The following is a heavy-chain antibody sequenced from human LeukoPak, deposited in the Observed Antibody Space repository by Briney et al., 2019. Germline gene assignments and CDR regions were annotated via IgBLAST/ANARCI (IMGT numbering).Heavy chain of an antibody. J-gene: IGHJ5*02. CDR1: GYTFTGYY. CDR3: ARKGSIAARGNWFDP. V-gene: IGHV1-2*02. Sequence: ASVKVSCKASGYTFTGYYTHWVRQAPGQGLEWMGWINPNSGGTNYAQKFQGRVTMTRDTSISTAYMELSRLRSDDTAVYYCARKGSIAARGNWFDPWGQGTLVTVSS. CDR2: INPNSGGT. D-gene: IGHD6-6*01.